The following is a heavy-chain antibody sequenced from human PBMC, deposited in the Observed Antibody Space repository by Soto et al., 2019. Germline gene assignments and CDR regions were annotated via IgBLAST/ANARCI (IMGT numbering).Heavy chain of an antibody. J-gene: IGHJ6*02. D-gene: IGHD2-2*01. Sequence: QVQLVQSGAEVKKPGASVKVSCKASGYTFASYGISWVRQAPGQGLEWMGWISAYNGNTNYAQKLQGRVTMTPDTCTXXAXMXXRSLRSDATAVYYCAREGTCSSTSCPTYFSFGMDVWGQGTTVTVSS. V-gene: IGHV1-18*01. CDR2: ISAYNGNT. CDR3: AREGTCSSTSCPTYFSFGMDV. CDR1: GYTFASYG.